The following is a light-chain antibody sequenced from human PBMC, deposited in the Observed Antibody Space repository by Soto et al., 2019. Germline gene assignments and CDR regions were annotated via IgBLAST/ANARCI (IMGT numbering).Light chain of an antibody. CDR1: QGISQGISTY. V-gene: IGKV1-9*01. CDR2: DES. CDR3: QRRNTYPYS. Sequence: DIQLTQSPSFLSASVGDRVTITCPASQGISQGISTYLAWYQHKPGKAPKLLIYDESTLQSGVPSRFSGSGSGTEFTLTISSLQPEDFATYYCQRRNTYPYSFGGGTKVDIK. J-gene: IGKJ4*01.